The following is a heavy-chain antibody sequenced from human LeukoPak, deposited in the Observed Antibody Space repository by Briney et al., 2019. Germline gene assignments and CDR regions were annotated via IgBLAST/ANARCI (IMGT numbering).Heavy chain of an antibody. Sequence: SVKVSCKAPGGTFSSYAISWVRQAPGQGLEWMGGIIPIFGTANYAQKFQGRVTITADESTSTAYMELSSLRSEDTAVYYCARVQWELQNNWFDPWGQGTLVTVSS. CDR3: ARVQWELQNNWFDP. CDR2: IIPIFGTA. D-gene: IGHD1-26*01. CDR1: GGTFSSYA. J-gene: IGHJ5*02. V-gene: IGHV1-69*13.